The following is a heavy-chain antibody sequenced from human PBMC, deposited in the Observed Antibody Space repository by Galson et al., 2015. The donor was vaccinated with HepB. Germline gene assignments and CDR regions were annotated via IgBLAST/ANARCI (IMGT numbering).Heavy chain of an antibody. CDR2: INPDGSEK. D-gene: IGHD3-10*01. CDR1: ESTFSSYW. V-gene: IGHV3-7*03. CDR3: ARRISLVRGIITKPDYYYGMDV. Sequence: SLRLSCAASESTFSSYWMNWVRQAPGKGLEWVANINPDGSEKYYVASLKGRFPVARDNAKNSLYLPMDSLRAEDTAVYYCARRISLVRGIITKPDYYYGMDVWGQGTTVTVAS. J-gene: IGHJ6*02.